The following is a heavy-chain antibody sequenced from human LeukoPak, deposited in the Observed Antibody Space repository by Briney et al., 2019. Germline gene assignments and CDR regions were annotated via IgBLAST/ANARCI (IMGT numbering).Heavy chain of an antibody. CDR1: GGSISSYY. Sequence: PSETLSLTCTVSGGSISSYYWSWIRQPPGKGLEWIGYIYYSGSTNYNPSLKSRVTMSVDTSKNQFSLKLSSVTAADTAVYYCAREEMLGYCSSTSCYSPYYFDYWGQGTLVTVSS. J-gene: IGHJ4*02. CDR2: IYYSGST. V-gene: IGHV4-59*01. CDR3: AREEMLGYCSSTSCYSPYYFDY. D-gene: IGHD2-2*02.